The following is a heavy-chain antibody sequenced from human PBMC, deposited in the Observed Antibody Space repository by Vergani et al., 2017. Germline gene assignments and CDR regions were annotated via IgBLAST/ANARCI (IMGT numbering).Heavy chain of an antibody. V-gene: IGHV3-30*18. CDR1: GFSFRGHG. CDR2: ISYDGDRR. CDR3: AKDVSYSTGWAHCDC. D-gene: IGHD4-11*01. Sequence: QVHLVESGGGVVQPGRSLTLSCVAPGFSFRGHGMHWVRQAPGKGLEWVAMISYDGDRRDYGDFAKGRFTISRDSSKTVYLQMNSLRVEDTAMYFCAKDVSYSTGWAHCDCRGQGTLVTVSS. J-gene: IGHJ4*02.